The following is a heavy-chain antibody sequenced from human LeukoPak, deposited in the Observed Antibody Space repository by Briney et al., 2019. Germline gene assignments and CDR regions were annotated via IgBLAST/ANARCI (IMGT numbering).Heavy chain of an antibody. V-gene: IGHV1-2*02. Sequence: GASVKVSCKASGYTFTGYYMHWVRQAPGQGLEWMGWINPNSGGTNYAQKFQGRVTMTRDTSTSTVYMELSSLRSEDTAVYYCAREDWFDPWGQGTLVTVSS. CDR2: INPNSGGT. CDR1: GYTFTGYY. CDR3: AREDWFDP. J-gene: IGHJ5*02.